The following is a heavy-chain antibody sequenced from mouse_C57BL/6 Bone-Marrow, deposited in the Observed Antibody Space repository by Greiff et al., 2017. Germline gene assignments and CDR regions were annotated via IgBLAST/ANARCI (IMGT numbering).Heavy chain of an antibody. J-gene: IGHJ2*01. CDR2: IDPENGDT. CDR1: GFHIKDDY. V-gene: IGHV14-4*01. Sequence: EVPLQQSGAELVRPGASVKLSCTASGFHIKDDYMPWVKQRPEQGLEWIGWIDPENGDTEYASKFQGKATITADTSSNTAYLQLSSLTSEDTAVYYCTTYYYDVDYWGQGTTLTVSS. CDR3: TTYYYDVDY. D-gene: IGHD1-1*01.